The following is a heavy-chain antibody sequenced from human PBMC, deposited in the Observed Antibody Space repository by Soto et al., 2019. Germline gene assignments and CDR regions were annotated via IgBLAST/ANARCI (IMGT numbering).Heavy chain of an antibody. D-gene: IGHD3-10*01. Sequence: ASVKVSCKASGYTFTSYAMHWVRQAPGQRLEWMGWINAGNGNTKYSQKFQGRVTITRDTSASTAYMELSSLRSEDTAVYYCARDAGSYFLFAYWGQGTLVTVSS. CDR2: INAGNGNT. V-gene: IGHV1-3*01. J-gene: IGHJ4*02. CDR1: GYTFTSYA. CDR3: ARDAGSYFLFAY.